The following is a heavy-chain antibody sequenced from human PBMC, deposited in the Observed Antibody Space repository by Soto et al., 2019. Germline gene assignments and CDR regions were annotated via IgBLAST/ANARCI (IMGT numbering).Heavy chain of an antibody. CDR1: GFPFSDHA. CDR3: AKDVYKQPPSGWFDP. CDR2: ISGSGAYI. D-gene: IGHD1-20*01. Sequence: GGSLRLSCAASGFPFSDHAMSWVRQAPGKGLEWVSGISGSGAYIHYADSVKGRSIISRDNSKNMLYLQMNSLRAEDTAVYYCAKDVYKQPPSGWFDPWGQGTPVTVSS. V-gene: IGHV3-23*01. J-gene: IGHJ5*02.